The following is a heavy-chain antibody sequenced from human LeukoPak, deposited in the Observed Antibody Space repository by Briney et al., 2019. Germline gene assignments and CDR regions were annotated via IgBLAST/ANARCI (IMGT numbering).Heavy chain of an antibody. J-gene: IGHJ6*03. V-gene: IGHV3-11*01. CDR2: ISSSGSTI. Sequence: GGSLKLSCAASEFTFSAYYMSWIGQAPGKGLEWVSYISSSGSTIYYADSVKGRFTISRDNAKNSLYLQMNSLRAEDTAVYYCAREGSGWRYYYYYYMDVWGKGTTVTVSS. CDR3: AREGSGWRYYYYYYMDV. D-gene: IGHD6-19*01. CDR1: EFTFSAYY.